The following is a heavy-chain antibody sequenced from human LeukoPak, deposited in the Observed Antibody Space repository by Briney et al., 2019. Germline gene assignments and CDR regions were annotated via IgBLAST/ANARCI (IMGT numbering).Heavy chain of an antibody. CDR3: ARTHIVVVTASNWFDP. D-gene: IGHD2-21*02. J-gene: IGHJ5*02. CDR2: IYYSGST. CDR1: GGSISSYY. V-gene: IGHV4-59*01. Sequence: PSETLSLTCTVSGGSISSYYWSWIRQPPGKGLEWIGYIYYSGSTNYNPSLKSRVTISVDTSKNQFSLKLSSVTAADTAVYYCARTHIVVVTASNWFDPWGQGTLVTVSS.